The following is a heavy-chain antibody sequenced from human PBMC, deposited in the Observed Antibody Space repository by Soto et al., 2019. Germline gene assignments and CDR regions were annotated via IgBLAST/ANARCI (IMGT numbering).Heavy chain of an antibody. Sequence: DVRLLESGGGLVQPGGSLRLSCAASGFTFSSYSMSWVRQAPGKGLEWVSTIGTSASTYYGDSVRGRFTISRDNSRNTLYLQMNSLRAEDTAVYYCAVLSSYCTRSNCDWGKGTLATVSS. CDR2: IGTSAST. D-gene: IGHD2-8*01. CDR3: AVLSSYCTRSNCD. J-gene: IGHJ4*02. V-gene: IGHV3-23*01. CDR1: GFTFSSYS.